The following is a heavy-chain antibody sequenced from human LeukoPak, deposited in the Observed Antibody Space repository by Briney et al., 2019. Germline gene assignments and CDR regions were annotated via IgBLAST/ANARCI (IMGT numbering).Heavy chain of an antibody. Sequence: PGGSLRLSCAASGFTFSSYGMSWVRQAPGKGLEWVSAISGSGGSTYYADSVKGRFTISRDNSKNTLYLQMNSLRAEDTAVYYCAKDGRDYYYYYMDVWGKGTTVTISS. CDR2: ISGSGGST. CDR1: GFTFSSYG. CDR3: AKDGRDYYYYYMDV. V-gene: IGHV3-23*01. J-gene: IGHJ6*03. D-gene: IGHD1-26*01.